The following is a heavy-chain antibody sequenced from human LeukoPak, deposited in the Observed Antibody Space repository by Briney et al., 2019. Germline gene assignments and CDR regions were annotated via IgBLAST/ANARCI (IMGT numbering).Heavy chain of an antibody. CDR3: ANGGYTSSWYVVDY. V-gene: IGHV3-30*18. CDR1: GFTFSGYG. Sequence: PGRSLSLSCAASGFTFSGYGMHWVRQAPGKGLEWVAVISYDGSNKYYADSVKGRFTISRDNSKNTLYLQMSSLRPEDTAVYYCANGGYTSSWYVVDYWGQGTLVTVSS. CDR2: ISYDGSNK. D-gene: IGHD6-13*01. J-gene: IGHJ4*02.